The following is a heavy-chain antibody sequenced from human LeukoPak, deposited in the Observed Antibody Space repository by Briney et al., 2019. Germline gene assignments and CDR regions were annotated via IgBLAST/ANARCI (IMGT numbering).Heavy chain of an antibody. D-gene: IGHD5-12*01. J-gene: IGHJ4*02. Sequence: PGGSLRLSCAASGFTFSSYAMSWVRQAPGKGLEWVSTVSGSGGSTYYADSVKGRFTISRDNSKNTLYLQMNSLRAEDTAVYYCAKQGGYSGYEQIDYWGQGTLVTVSS. CDR3: AKQGGYSGYEQIDY. CDR1: GFTFSSYA. V-gene: IGHV3-23*01. CDR2: VSGSGGST.